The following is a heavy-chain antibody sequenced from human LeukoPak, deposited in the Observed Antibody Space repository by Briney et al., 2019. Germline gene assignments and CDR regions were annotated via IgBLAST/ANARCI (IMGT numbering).Heavy chain of an antibody. Sequence: SVKVSCKASGGTFSSYAISWVRQAPGQGLEWMGGIIPIFGTANYAQKFQGRVTITTDESTSTAYMELSSLRSEDTAVYYCATGYCSGGCCYYYYMDVWGKGTTVTVSS. CDR3: ATGYCSGGCCYYYYMDV. CDR1: GGTFSSYA. J-gene: IGHJ6*03. CDR2: IIPIFGTA. D-gene: IGHD2-15*01. V-gene: IGHV1-69*05.